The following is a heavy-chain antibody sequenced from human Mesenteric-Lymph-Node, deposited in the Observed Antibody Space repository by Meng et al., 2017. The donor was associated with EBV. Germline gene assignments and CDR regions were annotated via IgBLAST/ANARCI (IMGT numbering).Heavy chain of an antibody. CDR1: VASILNNNYP. Sequence: QRSGPVLSKPAQTRPLPCAVAVASILNNNYPGNRIRQPPGKSLEWIGNIFHTGSTQYKSSLKSRVTISVDRSKNQFSLRLHSVTAADTAVYYCARRSIREGVGIDTWGHGTLVTVSS. CDR3: ARRSIREGVGIDT. D-gene: IGHD3-10*01. V-gene: IGHV4-30-2*01. CDR2: IFHTGST. J-gene: IGHJ5*01.